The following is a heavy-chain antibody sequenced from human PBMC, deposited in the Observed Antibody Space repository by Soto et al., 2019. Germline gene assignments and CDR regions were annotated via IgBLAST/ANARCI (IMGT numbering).Heavy chain of an antibody. J-gene: IGHJ3*01. D-gene: IGHD3-9*01. CDR1: GDTLSTYA. V-gene: IGHV1-69*12. CDR3: ATTSYYDILA. CDR2: IISIIGTA. Sequence: QVQLVQSGAEVKKPGSSVKVSCKASGDTLSTYAIGWVRQAPGQGLEWMGGIISIIGTANYAQKFQGRVTITADESTSTAYMELSSLRSEDTAVYYCATTSYYDILAWGQGTMVTVSS.